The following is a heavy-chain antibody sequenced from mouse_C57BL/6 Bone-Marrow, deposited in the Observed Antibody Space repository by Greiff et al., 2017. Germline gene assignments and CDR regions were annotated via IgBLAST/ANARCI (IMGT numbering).Heavy chain of an antibody. D-gene: IGHD1-1*01. Sequence: VQLKESGAELVRPGASVKLSCTASGFNIKDDYMHWVKQRPEQGLEWIGWIDPENGDTEYASKFQGKATITADTSSNTAYLQLSSLTSEDTAVYYCTPITTGGVADWYFDDWGKGTTVTVSS. CDR2: IDPENGDT. CDR1: GFNIKDDY. V-gene: IGHV14-4*01. CDR3: TPITTGGVADWYFDD. J-gene: IGHJ1*03.